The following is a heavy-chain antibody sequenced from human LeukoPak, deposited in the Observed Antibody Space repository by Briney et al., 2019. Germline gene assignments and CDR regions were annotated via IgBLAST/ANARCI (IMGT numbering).Heavy chain of an antibody. Sequence: SETLTLTCAVYGGSFSGYYWSWIRQPPGKGLEWIGEINHSGSTNYNPSLKSRVTISVDASKNQFSLKLSSVTAADTAVYYCARGSGYYYVDFDYWGQGTLVTVSS. CDR1: GGSFSGYY. V-gene: IGHV4-34*01. CDR3: ARGSGYYYVDFDY. J-gene: IGHJ4*02. CDR2: INHSGST. D-gene: IGHD3-22*01.